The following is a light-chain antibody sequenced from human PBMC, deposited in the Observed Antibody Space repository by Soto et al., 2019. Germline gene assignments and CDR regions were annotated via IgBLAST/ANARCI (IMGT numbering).Light chain of an antibody. CDR2: EVT. CDR1: TSDVGSHNF. Sequence: LTQPASVSGSPGQSITISCTGTTSDVGSHNFVSWYQQRPGKAPKLMIFEVTKRPSGVSDRFSASKSGNTASLTISGVRAEDEADYYCCSYADTTTWVFGGGTKVTVL. V-gene: IGLV2-23*02. CDR3: CSYADTTTWV. J-gene: IGLJ3*02.